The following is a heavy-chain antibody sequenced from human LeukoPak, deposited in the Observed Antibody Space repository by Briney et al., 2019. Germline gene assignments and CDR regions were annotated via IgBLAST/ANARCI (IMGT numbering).Heavy chain of an antibody. Sequence: ASVKVSCKASGYTFTSYGISWVRQAPGQGLEWMGWISAYNGNTNYAQKLQGRVTMTTGTSTSTAYMELRSLRSDDTAVYYCARVSLVTEPFDYWGQGTLVTVSS. J-gene: IGHJ4*02. D-gene: IGHD3-9*01. CDR3: ARVSLVTEPFDY. V-gene: IGHV1-18*01. CDR1: GYTFTSYG. CDR2: ISAYNGNT.